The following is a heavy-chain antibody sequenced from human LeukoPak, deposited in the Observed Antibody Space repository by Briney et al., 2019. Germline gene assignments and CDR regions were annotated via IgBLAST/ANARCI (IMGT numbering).Heavy chain of an antibody. Sequence: GGSLGLSCAASGFTFSTYAMHWVRQAPGKGLEWVAVISYDVSKTYYADSVKGRFTISRDNSKNTLYLQMNSLRAEDTAVYYCARDFSRGSYKGRDYYMDVWGKGTTVTVSS. CDR1: GFTFSTYA. D-gene: IGHD1-26*01. V-gene: IGHV3-30*04. CDR2: ISYDVSKT. J-gene: IGHJ6*03. CDR3: ARDFSRGSYKGRDYYMDV.